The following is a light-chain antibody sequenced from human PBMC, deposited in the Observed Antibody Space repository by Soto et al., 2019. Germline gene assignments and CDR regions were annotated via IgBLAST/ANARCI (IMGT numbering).Light chain of an antibody. CDR2: EVS. CDR3: SSYTSSSTGV. CDR1: SSDVGGYNY. Sequence: LTQPASVSGSPGQSITISCTGTSSDVGGYNYVSWYQQHPGKAPKLMIYEVSNRPSGVSNRFSGSKSGNTASLTISGLQAEDEADYYCSSYTSSSTGVFGGGTKLTVL. V-gene: IGLV2-14*01. J-gene: IGLJ2*01.